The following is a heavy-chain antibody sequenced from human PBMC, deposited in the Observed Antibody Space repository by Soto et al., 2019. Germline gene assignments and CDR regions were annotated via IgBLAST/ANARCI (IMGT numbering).Heavy chain of an antibody. V-gene: IGHV4-34*01. Sequence: SETLSLTCAVYGGSFSGYYLSWIHQPPGKGLEWIGEINHSGSTNYNPSLKSRVTISVDTSKNQFSLKLSSVTAADTAVYYCARRRGYSYGFPANWFDPWGQGTLVTVSS. CDR3: ARRRGYSYGFPANWFDP. D-gene: IGHD5-18*01. CDR1: GGSFSGYY. CDR2: INHSGST. J-gene: IGHJ5*02.